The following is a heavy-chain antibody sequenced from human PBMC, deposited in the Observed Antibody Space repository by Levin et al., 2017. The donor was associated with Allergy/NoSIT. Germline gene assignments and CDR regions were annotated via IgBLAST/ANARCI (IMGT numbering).Heavy chain of an antibody. CDR2: IIPILDTA. CDR1: GGTFSSYA. Sequence: EASVKVSCKASGGTFSSYAISWVRQAPGQGLEWMGGIIPILDTANYAQKFQGRVTITADESTNTAYMELSSLRSEDTAVYYCASRLVVDYYDDSVYYSPFDYWGQGTLVTVSS. V-gene: IGHV1-69*13. J-gene: IGHJ4*02. CDR3: ASRLVVDYYDDSVYYSPFDY. D-gene: IGHD3-22*01.